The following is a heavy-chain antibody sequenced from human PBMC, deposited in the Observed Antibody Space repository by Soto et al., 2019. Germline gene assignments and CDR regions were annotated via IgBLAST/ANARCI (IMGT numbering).Heavy chain of an antibody. CDR3: ATTTKYSHGYFDY. V-gene: IGHV1-18*04. CDR2: ISANNGNR. D-gene: IGHD1-7*01. Sequence: QAQLVQSGAGVKEPGASVKVSCKVSGYTLNNYGLTWVRQAPGEGLEWMGWISANNGNRKYAQKFQGRVTMTTDTSTGTVYMDLRSLRSDDTAVYYCATTTKYSHGYFDYWGQGTLVTVSS. CDR1: GYTLNNYG. J-gene: IGHJ4*02.